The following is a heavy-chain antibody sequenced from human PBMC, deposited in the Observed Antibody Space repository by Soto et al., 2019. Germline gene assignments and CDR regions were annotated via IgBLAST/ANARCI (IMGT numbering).Heavy chain of an antibody. CDR2: IYYSGST. CDR3: ERYGSGTYYPTTFDY. CDR1: GGSISSAGYY. Sequence: QVQLQESGPGLVKPSQTLSLTCTVSGGSISSAGYYWSWIRQHPGKGLEWIGYIYYSGSTYYNPSLKYRVTISGDTSKGQCSLKLSSVTAADTAVYYCERYGSGTYYPTTFDYWGQGTLVTVSS. J-gene: IGHJ4*02. V-gene: IGHV4-31*03. D-gene: IGHD3-10*01.